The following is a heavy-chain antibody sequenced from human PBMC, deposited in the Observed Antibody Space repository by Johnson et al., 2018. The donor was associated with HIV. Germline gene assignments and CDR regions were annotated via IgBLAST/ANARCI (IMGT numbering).Heavy chain of an antibody. V-gene: IGHV3-20*04. Sequence: VQLVESGGSMVRPGGSRRLSCAVSGFTFDDYGMSWVRQAPGKGLEWVSGITWNGGGTHYADSVKGRFTISRDNAKNSLYLQMNSLRADDTAVYYCARGGSDAFDIWGQGTMVTVSS. D-gene: IGHD3-16*01. CDR1: GFTFDDYG. J-gene: IGHJ3*02. CDR3: ARGGSDAFDI. CDR2: ITWNGGGT.